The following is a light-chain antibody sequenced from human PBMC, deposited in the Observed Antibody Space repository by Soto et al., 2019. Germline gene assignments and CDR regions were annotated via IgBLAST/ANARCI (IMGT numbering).Light chain of an antibody. Sequence: DIQMTQSPSTLSASVGDRVTITCRASQTVSSWVAWFQQKPGKAPKLLIYDASSLESGVPSRFSGSGSGTHFTLTISSLQPEDFATYYCQQLHGYPITFGQGTRLEIK. CDR2: DAS. CDR3: QQLHGYPIT. V-gene: IGKV1-5*01. CDR1: QTVSSW. J-gene: IGKJ5*01.